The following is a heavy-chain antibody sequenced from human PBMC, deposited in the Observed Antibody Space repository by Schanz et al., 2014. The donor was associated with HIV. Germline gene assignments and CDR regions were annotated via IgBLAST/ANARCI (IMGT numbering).Heavy chain of an antibody. D-gene: IGHD3-16*01. CDR3: AKEMVSRYYGDAFNI. J-gene: IGHJ3*02. CDR1: GFTFSTYS. Sequence: EVQLVESGGGLVKPGGSLRLSCAGSGFTFSTYSMNWVRRAPGKGLEWVSAISSGNRYIYYADSVKGRFTISRDNAKNTLYLQMNSLRAEDTALYYCAKEMVSRYYGDAFNIWGQGTMVTVSS. CDR2: ISSGNRYI. V-gene: IGHV3-21*04.